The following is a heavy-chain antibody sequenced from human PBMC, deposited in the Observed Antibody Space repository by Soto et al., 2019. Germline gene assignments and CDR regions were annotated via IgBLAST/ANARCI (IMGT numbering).Heavy chain of an antibody. CDR3: VRGTIVARQHLDY. Sequence: QVQLVESGGGVVQPGKSLRLSCAASVFSFSSYAMHWARQAPGKGMEWVTVISIRGGDEYYAESVRGRFTISRDDSKNTLYLQMDCLRVEDTAVYYCVRGTIVARQHLDYWGQGTLVSVSS. CDR1: VFSFSSYA. J-gene: IGHJ4*02. D-gene: IGHD6-6*01. V-gene: IGHV3-30*03. CDR2: ISIRGGDE.